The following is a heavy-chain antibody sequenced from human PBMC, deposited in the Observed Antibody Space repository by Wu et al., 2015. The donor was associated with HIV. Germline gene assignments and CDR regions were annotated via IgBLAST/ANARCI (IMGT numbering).Heavy chain of an antibody. Sequence: QVQLVQSGAEVKKPGSSVKVSCKASGGTFSSYTLNWVRQAPGQGLEWMGGIIPISGTAIYAQKFQGRVTITTDESTSTAYMELSSLTSEDTAVYYCARDRRYYDRSTYRGGNYCYYYGMDVWGQGTTVTVSS. D-gene: IGHD3-22*01. CDR1: GGTFSSYT. J-gene: IGHJ6*02. V-gene: IGHV1-69*05. CDR3: ARDRRYYDRSTYRGGNYCYYYGMDV. CDR2: IIPISGTA.